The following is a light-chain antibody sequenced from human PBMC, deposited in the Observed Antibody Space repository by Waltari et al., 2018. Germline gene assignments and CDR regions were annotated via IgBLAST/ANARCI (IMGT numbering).Light chain of an antibody. J-gene: IGLJ1*01. Sequence: QSALTQPRSVSGSPGQSVTISCTGTSSDVGGYNYVSWYQQHPGKAPKLRIYDVSKRPSAVPDRFSGSKSGNTASLTISGLQADDEAEYYCCSYAGSYTGVFGTGSKVTVL. V-gene: IGLV2-11*01. CDR2: DVS. CDR1: SSDVGGYNY. CDR3: CSYAGSYTGV.